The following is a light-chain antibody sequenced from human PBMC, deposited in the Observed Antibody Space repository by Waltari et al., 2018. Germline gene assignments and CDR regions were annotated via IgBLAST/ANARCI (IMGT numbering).Light chain of an antibody. V-gene: IGKV1-5*01. CDR2: DAS. J-gene: IGKJ1*01. CDR3: QHYSGFSSRT. Sequence: DIQMTQSPSTLSPSVGDTLTNNCRASQSISDYLAWNQQKPGKAPKLLIYDASTLKNGVPSRFSGSVSGTEFTLTISSLQPDDFATYYCQHYSGFSSRTFGQGTKVDIK. CDR1: QSISDY.